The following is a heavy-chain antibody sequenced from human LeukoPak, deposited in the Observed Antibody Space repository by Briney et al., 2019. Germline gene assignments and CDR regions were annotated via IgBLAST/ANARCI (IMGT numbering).Heavy chain of an antibody. CDR1: GGSISSYY. J-gene: IGHJ4*02. CDR3: ARNDYYDSSGQRYGYYFDY. D-gene: IGHD3-22*01. V-gene: IGHV4-59*01. CDR2: IYYSGST. Sequence: MSSETLSLTCTVSGGSISSYYWSWIRQPPGKGLEWIGYIYYSGSTNYNPSLKSRVTISVDTSKNQFSLKLSSVTAADTAVYYCARNDYYDSSGQRYGYYFDYWGQGTLVTVSS.